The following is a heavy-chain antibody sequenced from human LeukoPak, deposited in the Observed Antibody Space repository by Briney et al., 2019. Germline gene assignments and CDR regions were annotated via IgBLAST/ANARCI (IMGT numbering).Heavy chain of an antibody. Sequence: TSSETLSLTCTVSGGSISDSSYYWGWIRQPPGKGLEWIGTIYYSGSTYYNPSLRSRVTISVDTSKDQFSLKLTSVTAADTAVYYCARDWMLYGVFDPWGQGTLVTVSS. V-gene: IGHV4-39*07. D-gene: IGHD2-8*01. J-gene: IGHJ5*02. CDR2: IYYSGST. CDR3: ARDWMLYGVFDP. CDR1: GGSISDSSYY.